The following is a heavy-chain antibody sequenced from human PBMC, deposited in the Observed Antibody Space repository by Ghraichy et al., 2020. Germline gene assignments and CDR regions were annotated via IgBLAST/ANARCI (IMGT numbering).Heavy chain of an antibody. V-gene: IGHV4-34*01. CDR3: ASLDPYYFDY. J-gene: IGHJ4*02. CDR1: GGSFSGYY. CDR2: INHSGST. Sequence: SETLSLTCAVYGGSFSGYYWSWIRHPPGKGLEWIGEINHSGSTNYNPSLKSRVTISVDTSKNQFSLKLSSVTAADTAVYYCASLDPYYFDYWGQGTLVTVSS.